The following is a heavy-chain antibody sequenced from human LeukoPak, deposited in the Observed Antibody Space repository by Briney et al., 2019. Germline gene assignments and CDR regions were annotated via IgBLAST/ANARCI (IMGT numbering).Heavy chain of an antibody. V-gene: IGHV3-48*03. D-gene: IGHD2-21*02. CDR2: ISSSGNTI. Sequence: GGSLRLSCAASGFTFSSFDMNWVRQAPGNGLEWLSYISSSGNTIYYADSVKGRFTISRDNSKNTLYLQMNSLRAEDTAVYYCAKDNRPLTAYYYMDVWGKGTTVTVSS. CDR3: AKDNRPLTAYYYMDV. CDR1: GFTFSSFD. J-gene: IGHJ6*03.